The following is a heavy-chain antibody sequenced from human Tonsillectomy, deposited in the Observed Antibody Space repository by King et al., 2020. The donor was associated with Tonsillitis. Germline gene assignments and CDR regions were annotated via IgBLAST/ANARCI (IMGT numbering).Heavy chain of an antibody. J-gene: IGHJ4*02. CDR3: AKVVSTSMVYYFDY. Sequence: VQLVESGGGLVQPGGSLRLSCAASGFTFTSSAMAWVRQAPGKGLEWVSGISGSGGSTYYADSVKGRFTISRDNSKNKLYLQMNILGAEDTALYYCAKVVSTSMVYYFDYWGQGTLVAVSS. CDR2: ISGSGGST. CDR1: GFTFTSSA. D-gene: IGHD5-18*01. V-gene: IGHV3-23*04.